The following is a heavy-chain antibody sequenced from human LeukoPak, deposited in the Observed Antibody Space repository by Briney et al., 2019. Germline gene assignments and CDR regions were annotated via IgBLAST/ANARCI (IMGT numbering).Heavy chain of an antibody. D-gene: IGHD1-26*01. Sequence: ASVKVSCKASGYTFTGYYMHWVRQAPGQGLEWMGWINPNSGGTNYAQKFQGRVTITRDMSTSTAYMELSSLRFEDTAVYYCAADRAVGDSTIWFDPWGQGTLVTVSS. CDR2: INPNSGGT. J-gene: IGHJ5*02. CDR3: AADRAVGDSTIWFDP. V-gene: IGHV1-2*02. CDR1: GYTFTGYY.